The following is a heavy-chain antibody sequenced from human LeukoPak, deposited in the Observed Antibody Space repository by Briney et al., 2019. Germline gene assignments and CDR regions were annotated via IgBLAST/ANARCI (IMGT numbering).Heavy chain of an antibody. CDR2: IKQDGSEK. CDR1: GFTFSSYW. J-gene: IGHJ4*02. V-gene: IGHV3-7*01. D-gene: IGHD3-10*01. CDR3: ARGRGSYYGSGSYYSDY. Sequence: PGGSLRLSCAASGFTFSSYWMSWVRQAPGKGLEWVANIKQDGSEKYYVDSVKGRFTISRDNAKNSLYLQMNSLRAEGTAVYYCARGRGSYYGSGSYYSDYWGQGTLVTVSS.